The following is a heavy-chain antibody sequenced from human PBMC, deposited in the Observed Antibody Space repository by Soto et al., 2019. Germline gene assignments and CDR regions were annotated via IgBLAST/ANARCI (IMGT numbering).Heavy chain of an antibody. J-gene: IGHJ1*01. Sequence: ASVKGSCKSSGYTFTHFYISWVRQAPGQGLEWVGWIKPKNGGINYAQKFQGKGTMTRDTSFNTSYMDLKRLNFDESAIYYCVRGKSVIYLDIWGRGTQVTVSA. D-gene: IGHD1-20*01. CDR1: GYTFTHFY. CDR2: IKPKNGGI. V-gene: IGHV1-2*02. CDR3: VRGKSVIYLDI.